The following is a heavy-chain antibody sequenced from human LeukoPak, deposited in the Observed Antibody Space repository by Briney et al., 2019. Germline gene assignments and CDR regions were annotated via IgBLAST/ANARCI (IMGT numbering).Heavy chain of an antibody. CDR2: IYSDSST. Sequence: GGSLRLSCAASGFTVSSNYMNWVRQAPGKGLECVSVIYSDSSTYYADSVKGRFTISRDNSKNTLYLQMNSLRAEDTAVYYCATGDYCYYGMDVWGQGTTVTVSS. CDR1: GFTVSSNY. CDR3: ATGDYCYYGMDV. J-gene: IGHJ6*02. V-gene: IGHV3-53*01. D-gene: IGHD3-10*01.